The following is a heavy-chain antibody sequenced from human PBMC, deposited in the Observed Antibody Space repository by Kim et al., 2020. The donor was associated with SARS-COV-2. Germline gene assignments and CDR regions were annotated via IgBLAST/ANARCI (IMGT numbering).Heavy chain of an antibody. CDR1: GYTFTSYG. J-gene: IGHJ1*01. CDR2: ISAYNGNT. V-gene: IGHV1-18*01. CDR3: VREGADGSGHYVYFQY. D-gene: IGHD3-22*01. Sequence: ASVKVSCKASGYTFTSYGISWVRQAPGQGLEWMGWISAYNGNTNYAQKLQGRVTMTTDTSTTTAYMELRSLRSDDTAVYYCVREGADGSGHYVYFQYWGQGTLVTVSS.